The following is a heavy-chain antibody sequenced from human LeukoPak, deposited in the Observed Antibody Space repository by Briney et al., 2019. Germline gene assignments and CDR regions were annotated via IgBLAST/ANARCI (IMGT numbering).Heavy chain of an antibody. CDR3: ARAPGYCTNGVCYSRYYYGMDV. CDR1: GGSISSYY. J-gene: IGHJ6*02. V-gene: IGHV4-59*01. CDR2: IHYSGST. D-gene: IGHD2-8*01. Sequence: PSETLSLTCTVSGGSISSYYWSWIRQPPGKGLEWIGYIHYSGSTNYNPSLKSRVTISVDTSKNQFSLKLSSVTAADTAVYYCARAPGYCTNGVCYSRYYYGMDVWGQGTTVTVSS.